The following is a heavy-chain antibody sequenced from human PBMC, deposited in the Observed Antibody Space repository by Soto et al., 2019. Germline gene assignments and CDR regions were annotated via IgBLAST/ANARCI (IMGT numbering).Heavy chain of an antibody. V-gene: IGHV3-30*04. D-gene: IGHD4-17*01. J-gene: IGHJ5*02. CDR3: ARETHRGDYGPLDL. Sequence: QVLLVESGGGVVQPGRSLQLSCTASGFSFSKYAMHWVRQAPGKGLEWVAVISYDGRNKDDADSVKGRFTISRDNSKSTLFLQMNSLGPAATAIYYCARETHRGDYGPLDLWGQGTLVTVS. CDR1: GFSFSKYA. CDR2: ISYDGRNK.